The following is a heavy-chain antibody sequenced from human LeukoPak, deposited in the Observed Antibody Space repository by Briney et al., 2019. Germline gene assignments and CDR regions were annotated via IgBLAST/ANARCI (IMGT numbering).Heavy chain of an antibody. V-gene: IGHV1-2*04. J-gene: IGHJ4*02. CDR2: INPNSGGT. D-gene: IGHD2-15*01. Sequence: ASVKVSCKASGYTFTGYYMHWVRQAPGQGLEWMGWINPNSGGTNYAQKFQGWVTMTRDTSISTAYMELSRLRSDDTAVYYCARGSRLYCSGGSCYPFDYWGQGILVTVSS. CDR3: ARGSRLYCSGGSCYPFDY. CDR1: GYTFTGYY.